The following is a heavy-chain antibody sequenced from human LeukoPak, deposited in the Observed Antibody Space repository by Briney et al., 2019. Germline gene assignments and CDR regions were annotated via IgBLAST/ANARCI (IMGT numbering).Heavy chain of an antibody. J-gene: IGHJ5*02. CDR2: ISGSGSTI. V-gene: IGHV3-11*01. Sequence: GGSLRLSCAASGFSFSDHYMSWIRQAPGKGLEWVSYISGSGSTIYYAASVRGRFTISRDNAKNSLYLQMNSLRAEDTAIYYCAREGITIFGVANSNWFDPWGQGPLVTVSS. D-gene: IGHD3-3*01. CDR3: AREGITIFGVANSNWFDP. CDR1: GFSFSDHY.